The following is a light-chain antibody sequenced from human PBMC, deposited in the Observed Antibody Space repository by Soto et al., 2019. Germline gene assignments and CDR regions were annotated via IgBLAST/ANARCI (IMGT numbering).Light chain of an antibody. J-gene: IGLJ2*01. CDR2: SHN. CDR3: AAWDDSLNGPV. V-gene: IGLV1-44*01. Sequence: QSVLTQPPSASGTPGQRVTISCSGSSSNIGSNAVSWYQQLPGTAPKLLIYSHNQRPSGVPDRFSGSKSGTSASLAISGLQSEDEADYYCAAWDDSLNGPVFGGGTKVTVL. CDR1: SSNIGSNA.